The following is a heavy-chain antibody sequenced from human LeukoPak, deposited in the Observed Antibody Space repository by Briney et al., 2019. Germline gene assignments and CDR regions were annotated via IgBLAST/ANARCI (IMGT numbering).Heavy chain of an antibody. J-gene: IGHJ4*02. CDR1: GFSFSDYY. D-gene: IGHD3-22*01. CDR2: ISYDGSNK. CDR3: AKDRDTMIVVLDY. Sequence: GGSLRLSCAASGFSFSDYYMHWVRQAPGKGLEWVAVISYDGSNKYYADSVKGRFTISRDNSKNTLYLQMNSLRAEDTAVYYCAKDRDTMIVVLDYWGQGTLVTVSS. V-gene: IGHV3-30*18.